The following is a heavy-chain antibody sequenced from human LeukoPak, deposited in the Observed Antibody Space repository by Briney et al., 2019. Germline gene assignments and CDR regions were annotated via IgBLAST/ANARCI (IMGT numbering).Heavy chain of an antibody. CDR2: IHSGGST. J-gene: IGHJ5*02. V-gene: IGHV3-53*01. CDR3: TRANSATIPGVDP. D-gene: IGHD7-27*01. CDR1: GFTVSSNY. Sequence: PGGSLRLSCAASGFTVSSNYMSWVRQAPGKGLEWVSIIHSGGSTYYADSVKGRFTISRDNSKNTLYLQANSLRAEDTAVYYSTRANSATIPGVDPWGQGTLVTDPS.